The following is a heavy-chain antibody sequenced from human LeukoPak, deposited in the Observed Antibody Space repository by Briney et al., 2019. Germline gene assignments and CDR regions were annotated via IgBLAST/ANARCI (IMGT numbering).Heavy chain of an antibody. CDR1: GGSVNSGSYY. CDR2: IYYSGST. J-gene: IGHJ4*02. D-gene: IGHD2-21*01. CDR3: ARYRVVITSKNSYFDY. V-gene: IGHV4-61*01. Sequence: SETLSLTCTVSGGSVNSGSYYWSWFRQPPGKGLEWIGYIYYSGSTNYNPSLKSRVTISVDTSKNQFSLKLSSVTAADTAVYFCARYRVVITSKNSYFDYWGQGTLVTVSS.